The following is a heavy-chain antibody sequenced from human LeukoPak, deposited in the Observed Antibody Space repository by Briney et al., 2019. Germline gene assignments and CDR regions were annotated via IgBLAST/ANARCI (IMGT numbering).Heavy chain of an antibody. Sequence: ASEKVSCKVSRYTPTELSMHWVRHTPVKRLEWRGGFYPEDGETIYPQKFQGRVTMTEDTSTDTAYMELSSLRSEDTAVYYCATEAKGLSDPYYYYYKDVWGKGTTVTVSS. CDR3: ATEAKGLSDPYYYYYKDV. V-gene: IGHV1-24*01. J-gene: IGHJ6*03. CDR1: RYTPTELS. D-gene: IGHD3-16*02. CDR2: FYPEDGET.